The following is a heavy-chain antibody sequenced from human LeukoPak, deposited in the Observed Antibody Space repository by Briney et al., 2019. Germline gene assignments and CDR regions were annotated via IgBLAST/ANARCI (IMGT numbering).Heavy chain of an antibody. CDR3: ARVMSGSWSKYFDY. V-gene: IGHV3-64*01. CDR2: ISSTGETS. D-gene: IGHD3-10*01. Sequence: PGGSLRLSCAASGFTFSSFPMHWVRQVPGKGLEYVSAISSTGETSYYANSVKDRFTISRDNSKNTLYLQMGSLRAEDMAVYYCARVMSGSWSKYFDYWGQGTLVTVSS. J-gene: IGHJ4*02. CDR1: GFTFSSFP.